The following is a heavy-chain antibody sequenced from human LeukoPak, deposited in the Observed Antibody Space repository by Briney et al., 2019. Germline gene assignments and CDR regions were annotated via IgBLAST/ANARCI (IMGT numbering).Heavy chain of an antibody. D-gene: IGHD3-22*01. V-gene: IGHV4-34*01. Sequence: PSETLSLTCAVYGGSFSGYYWSWIRQPPGKGLEWIGEINHSGSTNYNPSLKSRVTISVDTSKNQFSLKLSSVTAADTAVYYCAREYYYDSSGYPLGYWGQGTLVTVSS. J-gene: IGHJ4*02. CDR1: GGSFSGYY. CDR2: INHSGST. CDR3: AREYYYDSSGYPLGY.